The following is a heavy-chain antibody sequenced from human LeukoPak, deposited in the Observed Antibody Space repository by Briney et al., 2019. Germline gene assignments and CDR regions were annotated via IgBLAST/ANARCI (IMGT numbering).Heavy chain of an antibody. CDR1: GDSINSLDL. D-gene: IGHD6-13*01. CDR2: MYLSGTT. CDR3: ARAPMPIAAAGSFDY. V-gene: IGHV4-4*02. J-gene: IGHJ4*02. Sequence: PSETLSLTCTVSGDSINSLDLWSWVRQPPGKGLEWIGEMYLSGTTHSNPSVKSRVTISIDKSKNQFSLKLSSVTAADTAVYYCARAPMPIAAAGSFDYWGQGTLVTVSS.